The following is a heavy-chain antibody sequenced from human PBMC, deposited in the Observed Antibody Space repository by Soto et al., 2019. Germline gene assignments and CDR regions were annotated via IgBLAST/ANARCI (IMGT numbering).Heavy chain of an antibody. J-gene: IGHJ5*02. V-gene: IGHV1-46*01. CDR3: ARGADIVVVTNNWFDP. D-gene: IGHD3-22*01. Sequence: GASVKVSCKASGYTFTSYYMHWVQQAPGQGLEWMGIINPSGGSTSYAQKFQGRVTMTRDTSTSTVYMELSSLRSEDTAVYYCARGADIVVVTNNWFDPWGQGTLVTVSS. CDR2: INPSGGST. CDR1: GYTFTSYY.